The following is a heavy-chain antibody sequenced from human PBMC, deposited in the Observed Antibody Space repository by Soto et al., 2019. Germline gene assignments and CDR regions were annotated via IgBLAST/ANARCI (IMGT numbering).Heavy chain of an antibody. CDR3: ARGRTTVVTGYNWFDP. CDR1: GYSFTSYD. V-gene: IGHV1-8*01. Sequence: QVQLVQSGAEVKKPGASVKVSCRASGYSFTSYDIHWVRQATVQGLEWTGWMNPTTGNTGYAQKFQGRITLTRNTSITTASMELSSLRSDDTAVYYCARGRTTVVTGYNWFDPWGQGTLVTVSS. D-gene: IGHD4-4*01. CDR2: MNPTTGNT. J-gene: IGHJ5*02.